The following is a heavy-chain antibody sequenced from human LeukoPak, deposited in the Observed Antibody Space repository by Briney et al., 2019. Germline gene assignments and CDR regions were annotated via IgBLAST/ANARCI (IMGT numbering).Heavy chain of an antibody. CDR2: IRYDGTNE. Sequence: GGSLRLSCAASGFTFSSYGMHWVRQAPGKGLEWVTFIRYDGTNEYYADSVRGRFTISRDNSKNTLYLQMNSLRPEDTAVYFCARDSDHVRDYWGQGTLVTVSS. D-gene: IGHD3-10*01. J-gene: IGHJ4*02. CDR1: GFTFSSYG. CDR3: ARDSDHVRDY. V-gene: IGHV3-30*02.